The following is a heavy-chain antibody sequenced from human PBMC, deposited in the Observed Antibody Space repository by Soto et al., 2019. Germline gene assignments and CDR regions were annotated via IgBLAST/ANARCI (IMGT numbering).Heavy chain of an antibody. CDR2: INAGNGKT. D-gene: IGHD1-20*01. V-gene: IGHV1-3*01. CDR3: ARQLTGTTIPFDY. Sequence: QVQLVQSGAEVKKPGASVKVSCKASGYTFTSYALHWVRQAPGQRLEWMGWINAGNGKTAYSQKFQGRVSITRDTXASTAYMELSSLRSEDTALYYCARQLTGTTIPFDYWGQGTLVTVSS. J-gene: IGHJ4*02. CDR1: GYTFTSYA.